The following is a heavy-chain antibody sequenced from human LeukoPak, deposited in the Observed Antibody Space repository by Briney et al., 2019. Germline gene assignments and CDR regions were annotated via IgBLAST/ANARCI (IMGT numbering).Heavy chain of an antibody. CDR1: GGSVSSGSYY. D-gene: IGHD1-26*01. CDR3: ARVGGSLGLFDY. J-gene: IGHJ4*02. CDR2: IYYSGST. Sequence: KTSETLSLTCTVSGGSVSSGSYYWSWIRQPPGKGLEWIGYIYYSGSTNYNPSLKSRVTISVDTSKNQFSLKLSSVTAADTAVYYCARVGGSLGLFDYWGQGTLVTVSS. V-gene: IGHV4-61*01.